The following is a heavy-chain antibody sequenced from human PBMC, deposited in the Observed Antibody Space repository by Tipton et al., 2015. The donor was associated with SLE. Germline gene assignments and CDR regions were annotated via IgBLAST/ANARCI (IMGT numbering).Heavy chain of an antibody. J-gene: IGHJ1*01. V-gene: IGHV3-30-3*01. CDR3: AKGGSSSWLPAEYFQH. D-gene: IGHD6-13*01. Sequence: SLRLSCAASGFTFSSCAMHWVRQAPGKGLEWVAVISDDGSNKYYADSVKGRFTISRDNSKNTLYLQMNSLRAEDTAVYYCAKGGSSSWLPAEYFQHWGQGTLVTVSS. CDR1: GFTFSSCA. CDR2: ISDDGSNK.